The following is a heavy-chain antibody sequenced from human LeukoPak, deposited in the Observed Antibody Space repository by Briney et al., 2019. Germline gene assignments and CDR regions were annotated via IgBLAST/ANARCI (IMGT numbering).Heavy chain of an antibody. V-gene: IGHV3-23*01. CDR2: LSGSGTTT. D-gene: IGHD3-22*01. Sequence: GGSLRLSYAASGFTFSDYAMSWVRQVPGKGLEWVSTLSGSGTTTFYANSVKGRFTISRDSSKNTLYLQMNNLRAADTALYYCTKDYDTVGYYSSDYWGQGTLVTVSS. J-gene: IGHJ4*02. CDR3: TKDYDTVGYYSSDY. CDR1: GFTFSDYA.